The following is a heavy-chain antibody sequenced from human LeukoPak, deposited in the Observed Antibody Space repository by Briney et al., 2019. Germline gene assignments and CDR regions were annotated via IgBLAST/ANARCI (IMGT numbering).Heavy chain of an antibody. CDR2: INQDGRHT. D-gene: IGHD3-10*01. Sequence: GGLLLPCSAASGFTISSYWMHAGRHVPGGGVVWGSRINQDGRHTRYAPSVKGRFTTSRDNAKNTVYLQMNSPEAEDTAVYYCVRGPVTGSGIYYVFNWGQGTLITVSS. CDR1: GFTISSYW. V-gene: IGHV3-74*01. J-gene: IGHJ4*02. CDR3: VRGPVTGSGIYYVFN.